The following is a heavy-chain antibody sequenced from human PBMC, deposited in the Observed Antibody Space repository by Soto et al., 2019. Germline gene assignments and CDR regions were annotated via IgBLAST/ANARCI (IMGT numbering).Heavy chain of an antibody. J-gene: IGHJ4*02. CDR3: TSSTSSAILSGPGYY. Sequence: GGSLRLSCTASGFTFGDYAMSWFRQAPGKGLEWVGFIRSKAYGGTTEYAASVKGRFTISRDDSKSIAYLQMNSLKTEDTAVYYSTSSTSSAILSGPGYYWGQGTLVTVSS. V-gene: IGHV3-49*03. CDR2: IRSKAYGGTT. CDR1: GFTFGDYA. D-gene: IGHD2-2*01.